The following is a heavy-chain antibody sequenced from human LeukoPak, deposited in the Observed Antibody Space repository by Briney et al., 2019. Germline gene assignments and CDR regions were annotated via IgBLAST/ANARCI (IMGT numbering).Heavy chain of an antibody. CDR2: INPNSGGT. CDR3: ARDCSSTSCYTGDY. CDR1: GYTFTSYG. D-gene: IGHD2-2*02. J-gene: IGHJ4*02. Sequence: GASVKVSCKASGYTFTSYGISWVRQAPGQGLGWMGWINPNSGGTNYAQKFQGRVTMTRDTSISTAYMELSRLRSDDTAVYYCARDCSSTSCYTGDYWGQGTLVTVSS. V-gene: IGHV1-2*02.